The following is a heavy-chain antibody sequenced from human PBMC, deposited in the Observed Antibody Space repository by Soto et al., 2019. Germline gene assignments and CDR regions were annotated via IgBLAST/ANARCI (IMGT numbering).Heavy chain of an antibody. CDR3: ARLIVVVPAVSEDTFDI. CDR1: GGTFNSYA. J-gene: IGHJ3*02. Sequence: SVKVSCKASGGTFNSYAINWVRQAPGQGLEWMGRIIPIFGTPNYAQMFQGRVTITADRSTSTVYMELSSLRPEDTAVYYSARLIVVVPAVSEDTFDIWGQGTMVTVSS. D-gene: IGHD2-2*01. CDR2: IIPIFGTP. V-gene: IGHV1-69*06.